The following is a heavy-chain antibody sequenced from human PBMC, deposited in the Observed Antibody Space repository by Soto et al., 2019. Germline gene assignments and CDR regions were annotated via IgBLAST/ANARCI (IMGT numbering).Heavy chain of an antibody. V-gene: IGHV3-23*01. Sequence: EVQLLESGGGLVQPGGSLRLSCATSGFTLSNYAMNWVRQSPGKGLEWVSSISASGDSTYYPESVKGRFTVSRDNSKNTLYLQIDSLRAEDTAVYYCAKGGSLTGYFTYDYWCQGALVTVSS. CDR1: GFTLSNYA. D-gene: IGHD3-9*01. CDR3: AKGGSLTGYFTYDY. J-gene: IGHJ4*02. CDR2: ISASGDST.